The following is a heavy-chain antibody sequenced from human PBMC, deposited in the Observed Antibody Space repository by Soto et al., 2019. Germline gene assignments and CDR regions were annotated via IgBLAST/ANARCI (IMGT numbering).Heavy chain of an antibody. J-gene: IGHJ4*02. D-gene: IGHD3-16*01. CDR2: ISGSGDNT. Sequence: GGSLRLSCAASGFTFSNYVMSWVRQAPGKGLEWVLSISGSGDNTYYADSVKGRFTISRDNSKNTLYLQMNSLRAEDTAVYYCAKDGQRSDVTVYYFDYWGQGTLVTVSS. CDR3: AKDGQRSDVTVYYFDY. CDR1: GFTFSNYV. V-gene: IGHV3-23*01.